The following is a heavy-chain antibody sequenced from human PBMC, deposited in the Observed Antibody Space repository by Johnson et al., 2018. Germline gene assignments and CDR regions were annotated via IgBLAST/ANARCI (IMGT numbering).Heavy chain of an antibody. CDR1: GYTFTDYH. CDR3: AKASHRRNWYQYGSDV. Sequence: QVQLVQSGAEVKKPGASVRVSCKASGYTFTDYHVHWVRQAPGEGLEWMGIVNPSGGSTTYSQKFQGRVTVTWDTSTGTVYMEVNSLRPEEPAVYYCAKASHRRNWYQYGSDVGGQWTTVTVSS. V-gene: IGHV1-46*01. CDR2: VNPSGGST. J-gene: IGHJ6*02. D-gene: IGHD6-13*01.